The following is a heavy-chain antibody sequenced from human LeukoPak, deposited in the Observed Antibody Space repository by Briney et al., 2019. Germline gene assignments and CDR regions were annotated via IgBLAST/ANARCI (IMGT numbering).Heavy chain of an antibody. CDR1: GFTFSSYS. D-gene: IGHD6-19*01. Sequence: GGSLRLSCAASGFTFSSYSMNWVRQAPGKGLEWVSSISSSSSYIYYADSVKGRFTISRDNAKNSLYLQMNSLRAEDTAVYYCARAPSGWPGRDNWFDPWGQGTLVTVSS. CDR3: ARAPSGWPGRDNWFDP. CDR2: ISSSSSYI. V-gene: IGHV3-21*01. J-gene: IGHJ5*02.